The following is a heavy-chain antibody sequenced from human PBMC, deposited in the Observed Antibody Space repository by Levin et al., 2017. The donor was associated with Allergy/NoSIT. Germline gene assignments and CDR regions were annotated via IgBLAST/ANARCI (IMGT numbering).Heavy chain of an antibody. Sequence: GASVKVSCEASGFSFNNYAMHWVRQAPGKGLECVAVISYHGRDKLYVDSVKGRFTISRDTSRYTLYLQMDSLRTEDAAVYFCTRAPHGMDVWGQGTTVTVSS. J-gene: IGHJ6*02. CDR3: TRAPHGMDV. V-gene: IGHV3-30*04. CDR1: GFSFNNYA. CDR2: ISYHGRDK.